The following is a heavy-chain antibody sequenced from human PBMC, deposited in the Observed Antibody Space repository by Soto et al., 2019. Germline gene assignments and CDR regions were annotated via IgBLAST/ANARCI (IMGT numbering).Heavy chain of an antibody. Sequence: GGSLRLFCAASGFTFSSYVMSWVRQAPGKGLESVSAISGSGGSTYYADSVKGRITISRDNSKNTLYLQMNSLRAEDTAVYYCAKGGDDCSGGTCYYYYYGMDVWGQGTTVTVSS. CDR3: AKGGDDCSGGTCYYYYYGMDV. D-gene: IGHD2-15*01. CDR1: GFTFSSYV. CDR2: ISGSGGST. J-gene: IGHJ6*02. V-gene: IGHV3-23*01.